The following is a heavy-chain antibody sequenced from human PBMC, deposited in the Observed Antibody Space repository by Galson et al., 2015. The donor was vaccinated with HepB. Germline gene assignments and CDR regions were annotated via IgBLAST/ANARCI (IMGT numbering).Heavy chain of an antibody. J-gene: IGHJ6*02. CDR3: AGRAYCGGDCYPEGYYYYYGMDV. CDR2: IVVGSGNT. V-gene: IGHV1-58*01. Sequence: CKASGFTFTSSAVQWVRQARGQRLEWIGWIVVGSGNTNYAQKFQERVTITRDMSTSTAYMELSSLRSEDTAVYYCAGRAYCGGDCYPEGYYYYYGMDVWGQGTTVTVSS. D-gene: IGHD2-21*02. CDR1: GFTFTSSA.